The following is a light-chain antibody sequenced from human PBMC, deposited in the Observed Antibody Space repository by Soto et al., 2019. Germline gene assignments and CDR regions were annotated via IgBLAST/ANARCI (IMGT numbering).Light chain of an antibody. CDR1: SSW. V-gene: IGKV1-5*01. CDR3: QQYNSYRT. Sequence: SSWLAWYQQKPGKAPKLLIYDASRLESGVPSRVSGSGSGTEFTLTISSLQPDDFATYYCQQYNSYRTFGQGTKVDIK. CDR2: DAS. J-gene: IGKJ1*01.